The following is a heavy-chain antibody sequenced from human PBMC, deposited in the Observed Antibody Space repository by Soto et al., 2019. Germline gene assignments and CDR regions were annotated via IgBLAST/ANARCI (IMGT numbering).Heavy chain of an antibody. Sequence: SMRVSFTASGGTFSSYTISWLRQAPEQGLEWMGRIIPILGIANSAQKFQGRVTITADKSTCTSYMELSSRRSEDTAVYYCSRVPGLIVDAKTSAIIDDWGQGTLFTAPQ. CDR1: GGTFSSYT. CDR3: SRVPGLIVDAKTSAIIDD. V-gene: IGHV1-69*02. J-gene: IGHJ4*02. CDR2: IIPILGIA. D-gene: IGHD2-21*01.